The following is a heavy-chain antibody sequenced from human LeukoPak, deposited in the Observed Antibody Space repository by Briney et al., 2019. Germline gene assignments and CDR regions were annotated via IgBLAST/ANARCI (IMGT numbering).Heavy chain of an antibody. Sequence: SETLSLTCTVSGGSLSSNNSYWGWIRQPPGKGLEWIGSIYYSGSTYYNPSLKSRVTISVDTSKNQFSLKLSSVTAADTAVYYCARVGSRIAAGNDYWGQGTLVTVSS. CDR2: IYYSGST. CDR1: GGSLSSNNSY. J-gene: IGHJ4*02. D-gene: IGHD6-13*01. V-gene: IGHV4-39*07. CDR3: ARVGSRIAAGNDY.